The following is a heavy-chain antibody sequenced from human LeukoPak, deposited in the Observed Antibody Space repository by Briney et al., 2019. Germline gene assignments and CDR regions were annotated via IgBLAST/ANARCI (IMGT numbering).Heavy chain of an antibody. CDR2: IRGSGGST. V-gene: IGHV3-23*01. CDR1: GFTASKYA. J-gene: IGHJ4*02. CDR3: AKDWDDYGDYLPLDF. Sequence: GGSLRLSCAASGFTASKYAMSWVRQAPGKGLEWVSAIRGSGGSTYYADSVKGRFTISRDNSKNTLYLQMNSLTAEDTAIYYCAKDWDDYGDYLPLDFWGQGTLVTVSS. D-gene: IGHD4-17*01.